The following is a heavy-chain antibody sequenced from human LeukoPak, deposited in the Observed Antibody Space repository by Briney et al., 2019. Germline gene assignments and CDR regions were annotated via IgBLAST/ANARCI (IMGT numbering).Heavy chain of an antibody. J-gene: IGHJ4*02. CDR3: ARRIAAAGLFDY. D-gene: IGHD6-13*01. CDR2: IYYSGST. V-gene: IGHV4-39*07. Sequence: SETLSLTCTVSGGSISSSSYYWGWIRQPPGTGLEWIGSIYYSGSTYYNPSLKSRVTISVDTSKNQFSLKLSSVTAADTAVYYCARRIAAAGLFDYWGQGTLVTVSS. CDR1: GGSISSSSYY.